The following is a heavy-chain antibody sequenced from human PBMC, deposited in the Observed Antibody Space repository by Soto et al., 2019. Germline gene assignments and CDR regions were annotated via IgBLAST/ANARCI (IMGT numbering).Heavy chain of an antibody. Sequence: SETLSLTCAVYGGSFSGYYWSWIRQPPGKGLEWIGEINHSGSTNYNRSLKSRVTISVGTSQNQFSLKLSSVTAADTAVYYCARERYDILTGYYTTGGTLPNDVVTANWGQGTLVTVSS. V-gene: IGHV4-34*01. CDR2: INHSGST. CDR3: ARERYDILTGYYTTGGTLPNDVVTAN. CDR1: GGSFSGYY. D-gene: IGHD3-9*01. J-gene: IGHJ4*02.